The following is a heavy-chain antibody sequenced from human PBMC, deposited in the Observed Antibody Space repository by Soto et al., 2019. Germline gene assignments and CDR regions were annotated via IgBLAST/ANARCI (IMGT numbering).Heavy chain of an antibody. CDR2: LIPLFGTT. V-gene: IGHV1-69*06. CDR1: GGTFSGHA. D-gene: IGHD3-16*01. Sequence: QVQLVQSGAEVKKPGSSVKVSCEASGGTFSGHAISWVRQAPGQGPEWMGGLIPLFGTTQHAQNFQDRLTITTDKSTSTAYMELTSLRCEGTAIYDCARGPNGGYRFDSGGQGTLVTVSS. CDR3: ARGPNGGYRFDS. J-gene: IGHJ4*02.